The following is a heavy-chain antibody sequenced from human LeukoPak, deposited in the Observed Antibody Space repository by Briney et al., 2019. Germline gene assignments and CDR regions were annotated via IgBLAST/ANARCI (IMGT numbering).Heavy chain of an antibody. Sequence: GGSLRLSCAASGFTFSSYAMHWVRQAPGKGLEWVAVISYDGSNEYYADSVKGRFTISRDNSKNTLYLQMNSLRAEDTAVYYCARDGSGSYLDYWGQGTLVTVSS. CDR1: GFTFSSYA. D-gene: IGHD1-26*01. J-gene: IGHJ4*02. V-gene: IGHV3-30-3*01. CDR2: ISYDGSNE. CDR3: ARDGSGSYLDY.